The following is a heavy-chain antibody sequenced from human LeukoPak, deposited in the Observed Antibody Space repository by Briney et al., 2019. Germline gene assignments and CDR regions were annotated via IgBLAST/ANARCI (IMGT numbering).Heavy chain of an antibody. CDR1: GGSISSGGYS. CDR2: IYYSGST. CDR3: ARELYGDYPPHQYYGMDV. Sequence: SQTLSLTCAVSGGSISSGGYSWSWIRQPPGKGLEWIGYIYYSGSTYYNPSLKSRVTISVDTSKNQFSLKLSSVTAADTAVYYCARELYGDYPPHQYYGMDVWGQGTTVTVSS. D-gene: IGHD4-17*01. V-gene: IGHV4-30-2*05. J-gene: IGHJ6*02.